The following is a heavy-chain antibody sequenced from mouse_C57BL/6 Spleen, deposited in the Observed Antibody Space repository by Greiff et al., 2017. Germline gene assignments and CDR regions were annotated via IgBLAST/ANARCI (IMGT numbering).Heavy chain of an antibody. D-gene: IGHD2-4*01. CDR1: GCTFTSYW. CDR3: ARSYDFNFDY. Sequence: QVQLQQPGAELVKPGASVKLSCKASGCTFTSYWMQWVKQRPGQGLEWIGEIDPSDSYTNYNQKFKGKATLTVDTSSSTAYMQLSSLTSEDSAVYYCARSYDFNFDYWGQGTTLTVSS. J-gene: IGHJ2*01. V-gene: IGHV1-50*01. CDR2: IDPSDSYT.